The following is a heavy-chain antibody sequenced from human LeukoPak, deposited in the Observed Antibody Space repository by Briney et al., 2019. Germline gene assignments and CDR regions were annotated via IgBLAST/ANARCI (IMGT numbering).Heavy chain of an antibody. CDR1: GYTFTSYG. CDR2: ISAYNGNT. V-gene: IGHV1-18*01. CDR3: ARGLYYDSSGYYYPNDAFDI. Sequence: ASVKVSCKASGYTFTSYGISWVRQAPGQGLEWMGWISAYNGNTNFAQKLQGRVTMTTDTSTSTAYMELRSLRSDDTAVYYCARGLYYDSSGYYYPNDAFDIWGQGTMVTVSS. J-gene: IGHJ3*02. D-gene: IGHD3-22*01.